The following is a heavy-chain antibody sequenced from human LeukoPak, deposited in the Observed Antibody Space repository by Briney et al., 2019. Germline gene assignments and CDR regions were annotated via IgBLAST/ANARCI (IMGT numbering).Heavy chain of an antibody. CDR2: INHSGST. Sequence: SETLSPTCAVYGGSFSGYYWSWIRQPPGKGLEWIGEINHSGSTNYNPSLKSRVTISVDTSKNQFSLKLSSVTAADTAVYYCARHYPYGAAIPHYYYYYMDVWGKGTTVTVSS. V-gene: IGHV4-34*01. J-gene: IGHJ6*03. CDR3: ARHYPYGAAIPHYYYYYMDV. D-gene: IGHD2-21*02. CDR1: GGSFSGYY.